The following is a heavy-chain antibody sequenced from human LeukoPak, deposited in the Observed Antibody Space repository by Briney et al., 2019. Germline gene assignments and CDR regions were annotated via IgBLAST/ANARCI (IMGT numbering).Heavy chain of an antibody. V-gene: IGHV3-23*01. J-gene: IGHJ4*02. CDR3: ATPPYSYGSFDY. D-gene: IGHD5-18*01. CDR1: GFTFSSTT. Sequence: GGSLRLSCVASGFTFSSTTMGWVRQAPGRGLEWVSSITAIDGRTYYADSVRGRFTISRDNSKNTLYLQMNSLRAEDTAVYYCATPPYSYGSFDYWGQGTLVTVSS. CDR2: ITAIDGRT.